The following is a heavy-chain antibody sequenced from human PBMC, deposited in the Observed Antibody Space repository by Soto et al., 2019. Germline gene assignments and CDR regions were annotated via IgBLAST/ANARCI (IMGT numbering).Heavy chain of an antibody. Sequence: PWGSLRISGAAPVFTFSSYAMSWVRQAPGKGLEWVSAISGSGGSTYYADSVKGRFTISRDNSKNTLYLQMNSLRAEDTAVYYCARSNGYSGYDPPDYWGQGTLVTVSS. V-gene: IGHV3-23*01. CDR1: VFTFSSYA. CDR2: ISGSGGST. CDR3: ARSNGYSGYDPPDY. D-gene: IGHD5-12*01. J-gene: IGHJ4*02.